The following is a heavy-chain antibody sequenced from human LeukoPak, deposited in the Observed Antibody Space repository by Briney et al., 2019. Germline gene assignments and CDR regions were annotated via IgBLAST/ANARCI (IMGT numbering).Heavy chain of an antibody. CDR3: ARRRAGRDWFDP. CDR2: IYSSGST. V-gene: IGHV4-59*08. D-gene: IGHD6-19*01. J-gene: IGHJ5*02. CDR1: GDSIGSYY. Sequence: KPSETLSLTCTVSGDSIGSYYWNWIRQPPGKGLEWIGYIYSSGSTNYNPSLKSRVTMSLDTSKNQFSLKLRSVTAADTAVYYCARRRAGRDWFDPWGQGTLVTVSS.